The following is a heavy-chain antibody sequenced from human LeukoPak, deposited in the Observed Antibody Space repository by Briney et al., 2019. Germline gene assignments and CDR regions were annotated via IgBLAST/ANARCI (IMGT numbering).Heavy chain of an antibody. CDR1: GFTFSSYG. CDR2: ISGSGGST. J-gene: IGHJ6*03. D-gene: IGHD4-23*01. Sequence: GGTLRLSCAASGFTFSSYGMSWVRQAPGKGLEWVSAISGSGGSTYYADSVKGWFTISRDNSKNTLYLQMNSLRAEDTAVYYCAKDQSDYGGNYYYYYMDVWGKGTTVTISS. V-gene: IGHV3-23*01. CDR3: AKDQSDYGGNYYYYYMDV.